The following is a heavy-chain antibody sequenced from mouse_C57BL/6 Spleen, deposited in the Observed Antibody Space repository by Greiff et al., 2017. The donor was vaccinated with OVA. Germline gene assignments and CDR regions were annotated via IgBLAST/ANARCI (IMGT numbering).Heavy chain of an antibody. CDR2: ISYDGSN. Sequence: EVQRVESGPGLVKPSQSLSLTCSVTGYSITSGYYWNWIRQFPGNKLEWMGYISYDGSNNYNPSLKNRISITRDTSKNQFFLKLNSVTTEDTATYYCARENYDYDLYFDYWGQGTTLTVSS. V-gene: IGHV3-6*01. D-gene: IGHD2-4*01. CDR1: GYSITSGYY. CDR3: ARENYDYDLYFDY. J-gene: IGHJ2*01.